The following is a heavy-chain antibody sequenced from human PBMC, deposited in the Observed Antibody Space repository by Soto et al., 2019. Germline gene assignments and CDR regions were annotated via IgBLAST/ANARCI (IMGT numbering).Heavy chain of an antibody. CDR2: LSGSGVTT. CDR1: GFTFTNYA. V-gene: IGHV3-23*01. Sequence: EVRLLESGGGLVQPGWSLRLSCAASGFTFTNYAMTWVRQAPGKGLEWVSALSGSGVTTYYADSVKGRFTISRDNSKNTLDLQVDSLRAEDTAVYYCAKERTFGYYYFGMDVWGQGTTVTVSS. J-gene: IGHJ6*02. CDR3: AKERTFGYYYFGMDV. D-gene: IGHD3-16*01.